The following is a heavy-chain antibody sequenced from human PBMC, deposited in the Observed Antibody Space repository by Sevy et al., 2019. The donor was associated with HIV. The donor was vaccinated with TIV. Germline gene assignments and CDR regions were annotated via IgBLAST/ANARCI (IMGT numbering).Heavy chain of an antibody. V-gene: IGHV3-9*03. Sequence: GGSLRLSCAASGFPFNDHAMHWVRQVPGKGLEWVSGVSWNSRNICYADSVKGRFTISRDNANRLLYLEMNSLRPEDMGSDYYAKCINGRCDGTTCDPYYYYFYDLDGRRPEDTVTVSS. CDR1: GFPFNDHA. CDR3: AKCINGRCDGTTCDPYYYYFYDLDG. J-gene: IGHJ6*01. D-gene: IGHD2-2*01. CDR2: VSWNSRNI.